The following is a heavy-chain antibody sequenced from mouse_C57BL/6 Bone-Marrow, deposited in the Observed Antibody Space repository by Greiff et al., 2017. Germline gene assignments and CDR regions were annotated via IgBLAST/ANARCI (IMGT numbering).Heavy chain of an antibody. Sequence: EVQLQQSGPVLVKPGASVKMSCKASGYTFTDYYMNWVKQSHGKSLEWIGVINPYNGGTSSNQKFKGKATLTVAKSSSTAYMELNSLTSEDSSVYYCARWAWAMDYWCQGTSVTVSS. CDR1: GYTFTDYY. CDR2: INPYNGGT. CDR3: ARWAWAMDY. J-gene: IGHJ4*01. V-gene: IGHV1-19*01.